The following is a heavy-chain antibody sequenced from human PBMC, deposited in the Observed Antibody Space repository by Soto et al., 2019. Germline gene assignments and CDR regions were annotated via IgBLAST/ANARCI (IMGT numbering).Heavy chain of an antibody. Sequence: PGGSLRLSCAASGFRFGDYTMHWVRHTPGKGPGWISLISWDGGRTLYSDSVKGRFIISRDNSKNSLYLQMNSLTTEDTALYFCARDSYDVLTGQKPYFDPWGQGTLVTVSS. CDR1: GFRFGDYT. J-gene: IGHJ4*02. CDR2: ISWDGGRT. V-gene: IGHV3-43*01. CDR3: ARDSYDVLTGQKPYFDP. D-gene: IGHD3-9*01.